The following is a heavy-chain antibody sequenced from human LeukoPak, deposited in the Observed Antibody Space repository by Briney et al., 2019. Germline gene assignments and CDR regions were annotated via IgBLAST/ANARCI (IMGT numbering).Heavy chain of an antibody. D-gene: IGHD2-21*02. Sequence: GGSLRLSCAASGFTFGTYAMNWVRQAPGKGPEWISYISRSGATIYYADSVKGRFTISRDNAKNSLYLQMSSLGAEDTAIYYCSRDRGGGDIYFDYWGQGTLVTVSS. CDR2: ISRSGATI. J-gene: IGHJ4*02. CDR1: GFTFGTYA. V-gene: IGHV3-48*03. CDR3: SRDRGGGDIYFDY.